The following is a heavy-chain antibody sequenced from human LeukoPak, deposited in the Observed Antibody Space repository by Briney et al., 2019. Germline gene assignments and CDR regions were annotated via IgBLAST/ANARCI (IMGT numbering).Heavy chain of an antibody. D-gene: IGHD1-26*01. J-gene: IGHJ4*02. Sequence: GGSLRLSCTGSGFTFGDYVISWFREAPGKGLEWVGFVRSKGYGGTTDYAAAVKGRFTISRDDSKSIAYLQMSSLKNEDTAVYFCSGRKWFDYWDQGTLVTVSS. V-gene: IGHV3-49*03. CDR3: SGRKWFDY. CDR2: VRSKGYGGTT. CDR1: GFTFGDYV.